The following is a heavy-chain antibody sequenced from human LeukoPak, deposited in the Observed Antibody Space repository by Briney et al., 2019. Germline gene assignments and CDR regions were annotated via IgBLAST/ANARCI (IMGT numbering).Heavy chain of an antibody. CDR3: ARDHPNEDFDY. V-gene: IGHV3-7*04. CDR1: GFTFSSYW. J-gene: IGHJ4*02. CDR2: IKQDGSEK. Sequence: GGSLRLSCAPPGFTFSSYWPSWVRQAPGKGLEWVANIKQDGSEKYYVDSVKGRFTISRDNAKNSLYLQMNSLRAEDTAVYYCARDHPNEDFDYWGQGTLVTVSS.